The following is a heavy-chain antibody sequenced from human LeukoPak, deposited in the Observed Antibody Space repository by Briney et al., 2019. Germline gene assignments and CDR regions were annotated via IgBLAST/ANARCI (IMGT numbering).Heavy chain of an antibody. Sequence: PGGSPRLSCAASGCTFSTSAMSWVRQAPGKGLEWVSGISISGDRTYYVDSVKGRFTISRDNSKNTLYLQMNSLRAEDTAVYYCAKEEVPNDYWGQGTLVTVSS. CDR2: ISISGDRT. CDR1: GCTFSTSA. V-gene: IGHV3-23*01. D-gene: IGHD1-1*01. J-gene: IGHJ4*02. CDR3: AKEEVPNDY.